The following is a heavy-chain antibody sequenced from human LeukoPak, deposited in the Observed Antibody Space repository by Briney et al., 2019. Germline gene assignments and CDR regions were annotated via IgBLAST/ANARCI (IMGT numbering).Heavy chain of an antibody. D-gene: IGHD3-22*01. CDR2: ISSSSSYI. CDR1: GFTFNTYT. CDR3: ARALEYYYDSSGLDAFDI. V-gene: IGHV3-21*01. Sequence: GGSLRLSCAASGFTFNTYTMNWVRQAPGKGLEWVSSISSSSSYIYYADSVKGRFTISRDNAKNSLYLQMNSLRAEDTAVYYCARALEYYYDSSGLDAFDIWGQGTMVTVSS. J-gene: IGHJ3*02.